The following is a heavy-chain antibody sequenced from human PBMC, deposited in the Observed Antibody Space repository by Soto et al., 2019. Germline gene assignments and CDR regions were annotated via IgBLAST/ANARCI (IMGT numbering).Heavy chain of an antibody. Sequence: EVHLVESGGNLVQPGGSLRLSCEASGFTFSGFDMHWVRRPTGKGLEWVSTIGTAGDTYYAVSVKGRFTISRDNAKNSLSLQMNSLRAGDTAVYFCARGQEVGAHFFDSWGQGTQVTVSS. CDR1: GFTFSGFD. CDR2: IGTAGDT. CDR3: ARGQEVGAHFFDS. V-gene: IGHV3-13*01. J-gene: IGHJ4*02. D-gene: IGHD2-15*01.